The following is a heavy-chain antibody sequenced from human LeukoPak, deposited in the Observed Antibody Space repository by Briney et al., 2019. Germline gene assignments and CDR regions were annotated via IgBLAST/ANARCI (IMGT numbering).Heavy chain of an antibody. CDR2: ISYDGSD. CDR3: ARANSSAWHNFDF. V-gene: IGHV3-30-3*01. D-gene: IGHD6-19*01. Sequence: TGRSLRLSCAASGFTFSSYAMHWVRQAPGKGLEWVAVISYDGSDYYADSVKGRFTISRDNSRDTLYLEMNSLRAEDRAVYYCARANSSAWHNFDFWGQGTLVTVSS. CDR1: GFTFSSYA. J-gene: IGHJ4*02.